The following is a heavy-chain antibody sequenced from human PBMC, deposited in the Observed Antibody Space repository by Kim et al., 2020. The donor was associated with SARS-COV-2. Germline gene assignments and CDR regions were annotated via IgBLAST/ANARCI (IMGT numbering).Heavy chain of an antibody. CDR2: IDPSDSYT. J-gene: IGHJ3*02. CDR3: ASDYGSGSDAFDI. CDR1: GYSFTSYW. D-gene: IGHD3-10*01. V-gene: IGHV5-10-1*01. Sequence: GESLKISCKGSGYSFTSYWISWVRQMPGKGLEWMGRIDPSDSYTNYSPSFQGHVTISADKSISTAYLQWSSLKASDTAMYYCASDYGSGSDAFDIWGQGTMVTVSS.